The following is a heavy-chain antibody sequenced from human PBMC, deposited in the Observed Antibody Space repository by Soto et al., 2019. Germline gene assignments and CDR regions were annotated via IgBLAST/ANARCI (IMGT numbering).Heavy chain of an antibody. CDR1: GYRFPSYW. CDR2: IYPGDSDT. D-gene: IGHD2-21*01. Sequence: GESLKISCKGSGYRFPSYWIGWVRQMPGKGLEWMGIIYPGDSDTRYSPSFQGQVTISADKSISTAYLQWSSLKASDTAMYYCARRIAYFNPGGKYYYYGMDVWGQGTTVTVSS. J-gene: IGHJ6*02. V-gene: IGHV5-51*01. CDR3: ARRIAYFNPGGKYYYYGMDV.